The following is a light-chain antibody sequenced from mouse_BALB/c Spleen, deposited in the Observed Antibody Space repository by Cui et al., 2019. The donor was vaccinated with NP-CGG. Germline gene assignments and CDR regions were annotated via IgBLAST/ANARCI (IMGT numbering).Light chain of an antibody. CDR2: GTN. V-gene: IGLV1*01. Sequence: QAVVTQESALTTSSCETVTLTSRSSTGAVTTSNYANWVQEKPDHLFTGLIGGTNNRPPGVPARFSGSLIGDKAALTITGAQTEDEAIYFCALWYSNHWVFGGGTKLTVL. CDR3: ALWYSNHWV. CDR1: TGAVTTSNY. J-gene: IGLJ1*01.